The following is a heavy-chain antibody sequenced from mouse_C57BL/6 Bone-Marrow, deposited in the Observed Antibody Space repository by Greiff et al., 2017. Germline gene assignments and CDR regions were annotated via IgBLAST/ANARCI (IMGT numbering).Heavy chain of an antibody. Sequence: EVNVVESGGDLVKPGGSLKLSCAASGFTFSSYGMSWVRQTPDKRLEWVATISSGGSYTYYPDSVKGRFTISRDNAKNTLYLQMSSLKSEDTAMYYCARPNAYWGQGTLVTVSA. CDR1: GFTFSSYG. V-gene: IGHV5-6*01. CDR2: ISSGGSYT. CDR3: ARPNAY. J-gene: IGHJ3*01.